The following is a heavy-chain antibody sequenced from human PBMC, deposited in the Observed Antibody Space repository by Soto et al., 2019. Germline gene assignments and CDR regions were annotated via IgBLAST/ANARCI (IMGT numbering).Heavy chain of an antibody. CDR1: GGSMSNYF. CDR3: ARDSPDRWSGYSHYYYYYGMDV. V-gene: IGHV4-59*01. J-gene: IGHJ6*02. CDR2: IHYSGTT. Sequence: PSETLSLTCTVSGGSMSNYFWTWIRKPPGRGLEWIGYIHYSGTTSFFPSYNPSRRSRVTISEDTSKNQFSLKLLSVTTTDTAVSYCARDSPDRWSGYSHYYYYYGMDVWGQGTTVTVSS. D-gene: IGHD3-3*01.